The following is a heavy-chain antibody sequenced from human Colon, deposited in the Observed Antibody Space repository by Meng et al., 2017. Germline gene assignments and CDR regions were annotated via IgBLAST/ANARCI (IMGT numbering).Heavy chain of an antibody. Sequence: GGSLRLSCAASGFTFSSYAVGWVRQAPGKGLEWISSISLTGGKTFHADSVKGRFTISRDNSKKTLYLQMNSLRAEDTAEYYCAKHGGPWGQGTLVTVSS. D-gene: IGHD3-10*01. CDR3: AKHGGP. V-gene: IGHV3-23*01. CDR1: GFTFSSYA. J-gene: IGHJ4*02. CDR2: ISLTGGKT.